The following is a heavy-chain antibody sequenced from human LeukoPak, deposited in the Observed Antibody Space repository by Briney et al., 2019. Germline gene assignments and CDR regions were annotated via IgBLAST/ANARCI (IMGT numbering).Heavy chain of an antibody. J-gene: IGHJ4*02. V-gene: IGHV3-48*02. CDR2: ISSSSSTI. Sequence: GGSLRLSCAASGFTFRSYSMNWVRQAPGMGLVWVSYISSSSSTIYYADSVKGRFTISRDNAKNSLYLQMNSLRDEDTAVYYCAKVLWFGELSRNSFGQFDYRGQGTLVTVSS. CDR3: AKVLWFGELSRNSFGQFDY. CDR1: GFTFRSYS. D-gene: IGHD3-10*01.